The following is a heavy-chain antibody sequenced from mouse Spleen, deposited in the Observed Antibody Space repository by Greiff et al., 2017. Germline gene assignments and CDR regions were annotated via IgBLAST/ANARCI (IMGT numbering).Heavy chain of an antibody. V-gene: IGHV1-39*01. CDR1: GYSFTGYN. D-gene: IGHD1-1*01. Sequence: EVQLVESGPELEKPGASVKISCKASGYSFTGYNMNWVKQSNGKSLEWIGNIDPYYGGTSYNQKFKGKATLTVDKSSSTAYMQLKSLTSEDSAVYYCASRGYGSSYDYFDYWGQGTTLTVSS. J-gene: IGHJ2*01. CDR2: IDPYYGGT. CDR3: ASRGYGSSYDYFDY.